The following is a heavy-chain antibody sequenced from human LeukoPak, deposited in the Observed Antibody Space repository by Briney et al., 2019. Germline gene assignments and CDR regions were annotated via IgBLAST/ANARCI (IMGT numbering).Heavy chain of an antibody. CDR3: ARATEPYSSGWYGGRIIDY. V-gene: IGHV4-34*01. J-gene: IGHJ4*02. CDR2: INHSGST. CDR1: GGSFSGYY. Sequence: PSETLSLTCAVYGGSFSGYYWSWIRQPPGKGLEWIGEINHSGSTNYNPSLKSRVTISVDTSKNQSSLKLSSVTAADTAVYYCARATEPYSSGWYGGRIIDYWGQGTLVTVSS. D-gene: IGHD6-19*01.